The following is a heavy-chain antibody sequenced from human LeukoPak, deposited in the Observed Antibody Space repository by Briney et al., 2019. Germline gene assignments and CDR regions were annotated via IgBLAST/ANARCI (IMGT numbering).Heavy chain of an antibody. D-gene: IGHD5-24*01. Sequence: SETLFLTCAVYGGSFSGYYWSWIRQPPGKGLEWIGEINHSGSTNYNPSLKSRVTISVDTSKNQFSLKLSSVTAADTAVYYCARDKRWLQSQFDYWGQGTLVTISS. CDR2: INHSGST. J-gene: IGHJ4*02. V-gene: IGHV4-34*01. CDR1: GGSFSGYY. CDR3: ARDKRWLQSQFDY.